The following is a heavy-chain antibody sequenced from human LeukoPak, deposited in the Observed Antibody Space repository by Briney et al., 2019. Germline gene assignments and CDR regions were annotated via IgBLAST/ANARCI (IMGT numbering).Heavy chain of an antibody. CDR1: GFTFSSYG. V-gene: IGHV3-23*01. CDR3: AKAHRQWELLPDY. D-gene: IGHD1-26*01. J-gene: IGHJ4*02. Sequence: GGSLRLSFAASGFTFSSYGMSWVRQAPGKGLEWVSVISGSGGNTYYADSVKGRFTISRDNSKNTLYLQMNSLRAEDTAVYYCAKAHRQWELLPDYWGQGTLVTVSS. CDR2: ISGSGGNT.